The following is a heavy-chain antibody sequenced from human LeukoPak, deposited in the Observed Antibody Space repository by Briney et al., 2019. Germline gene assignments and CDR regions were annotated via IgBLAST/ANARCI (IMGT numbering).Heavy chain of an antibody. D-gene: IGHD6-13*01. CDR1: GYTFTSYG. J-gene: IGHJ5*02. CDR3: ARGRATLSWYFGGGWFDP. CDR2: INPSGGST. Sequence: ASVKVSCKASGYTFTSYGISWVRQAPGQGLEWMGIINPSGGSTSYAQKFQGRVTMTRDTSTSTVYMELSSLRSEDTAVYYCARGRATLSWYFGGGWFDPWGQGTLVTVSS. V-gene: IGHV1-46*01.